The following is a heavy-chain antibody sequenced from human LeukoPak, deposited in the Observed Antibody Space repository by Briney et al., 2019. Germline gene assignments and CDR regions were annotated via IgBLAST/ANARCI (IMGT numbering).Heavy chain of an antibody. V-gene: IGHV3-30*02. J-gene: IGHJ3*02. CDR2: IRYDGSNK. CDR3: AKPLYYDSSGYRSPDAFDI. CDR1: GFTFSSYG. Sequence: PGGSLRLSCAASGFTFSSYGMHWVRQAPSKGLEWVAFIRYDGSNKYYADSVKGRFTISRDNSKNTLYLQMNSLRAEDTAVYYCAKPLYYDSSGYRSPDAFDIWGQGTMVTVSS. D-gene: IGHD3-22*01.